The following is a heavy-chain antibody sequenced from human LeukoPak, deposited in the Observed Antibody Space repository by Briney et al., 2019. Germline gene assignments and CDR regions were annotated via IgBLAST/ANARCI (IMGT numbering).Heavy chain of an antibody. Sequence: GGSLRLSCAASGFTFDDYAMHWVRQAPGKGLEWVSGISWNSGSIGYADSVKGRFTISRDNAKNSLYLQMNSLRAEGTALYYCAKDLGESGYDFLAFDIWGQGTMVTVSS. V-gene: IGHV3-9*01. CDR1: GFTFDDYA. CDR2: ISWNSGSI. J-gene: IGHJ3*02. CDR3: AKDLGESGYDFLAFDI. D-gene: IGHD5-12*01.